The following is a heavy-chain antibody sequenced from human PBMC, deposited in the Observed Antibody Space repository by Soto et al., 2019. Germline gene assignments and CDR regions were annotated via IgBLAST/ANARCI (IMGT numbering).Heavy chain of an antibody. D-gene: IGHD2-2*01. V-gene: IGHV1-69*06. J-gene: IGHJ5*02. Sequence: SVKVSCKASGGTFSSYSISWVRQSPVQGLEWMGGIIPIFGTANYAQKFQGRVTITADKSTSTAYMELSSLRSEDTAVYYCAREVVPAAIGSRNWFDPWGQGTPVTVSS. CDR1: GGTFSSYS. CDR3: AREVVPAAIGSRNWFDP. CDR2: IIPIFGTA.